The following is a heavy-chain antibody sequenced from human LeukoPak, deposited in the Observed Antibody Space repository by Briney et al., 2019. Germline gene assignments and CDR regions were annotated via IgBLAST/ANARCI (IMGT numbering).Heavy chain of an antibody. CDR3: TAGTGYSDFDY. Sequence: GGSLRLSCAASGFTVSSNYMSWVRQAPGKGLEWVSVIYSGGRTKYADSVKGRFTISRDNSKNTLYLQMNSLRAEDTAVYACTAGTGYSDFDYWGQGTLVTVSS. V-gene: IGHV3-53*01. D-gene: IGHD3-9*01. CDR2: IYSGGRT. CDR1: GFTVSSNY. J-gene: IGHJ4*02.